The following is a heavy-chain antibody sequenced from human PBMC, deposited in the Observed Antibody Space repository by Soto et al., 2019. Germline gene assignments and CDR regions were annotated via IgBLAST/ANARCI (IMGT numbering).Heavy chain of an antibody. V-gene: IGHV1-69*01. Sequence: QVQLVQSGAEVKKPGSSVQVSCKASGGTFSSYAISWVRHAPGQGLEWMGGIIPIFGTANYAQKFQGRVTITAAESTSTAYMELSSLRSEDTAVYYCARARCDWSALYENWCDPWGQGTLVTVSS. CDR3: ARARCDWSALYENWCDP. CDR2: IIPIFGTA. D-gene: IGHD3-9*01. CDR1: GGTFSSYA. J-gene: IGHJ5*02.